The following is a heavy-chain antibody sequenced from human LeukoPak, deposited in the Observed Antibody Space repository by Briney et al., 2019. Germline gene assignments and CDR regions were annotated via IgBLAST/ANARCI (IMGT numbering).Heavy chain of an antibody. V-gene: IGHV1-18*01. CDR1: GYTFTSYG. J-gene: IGHJ6*02. CDR2: ISAYNGNT. Sequence: ASVKVSCKASGYTFTSYGISWVRQAPGQGLEWMGWISAYNGNTNNAQKLQGRVTMTTDTSTSTAYMELRSLRSDDTAVYYCARDCSTLMVRGVLDVWGQGTTVTVSS. D-gene: IGHD3-10*01. CDR3: ARDCSTLMVRGVLDV.